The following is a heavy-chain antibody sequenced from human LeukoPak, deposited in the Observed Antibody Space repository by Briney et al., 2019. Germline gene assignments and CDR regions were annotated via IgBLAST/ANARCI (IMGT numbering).Heavy chain of an antibody. CDR2: ISSSSTYI. CDR3: ARGDRSAWFGELSDY. J-gene: IGHJ4*02. CDR1: GFTFSSYS. D-gene: IGHD3-10*01. V-gene: IGHV3-21*01. Sequence: GGSLRLSCAASGFTFSSYSMNWVRQAPGKGLEWVSSISSSSTYIYYADSVKGRFTISRDNAKNSLYLQMNSLRAEDTAVYYCARGDRSAWFGELSDYWGQGTLVTVSS.